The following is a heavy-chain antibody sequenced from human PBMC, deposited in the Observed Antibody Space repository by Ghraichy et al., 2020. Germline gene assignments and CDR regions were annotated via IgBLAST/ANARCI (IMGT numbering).Heavy chain of an antibody. CDR3: ARRHSSSWYWFDP. CDR1: GGSISSYY. Sequence: SETLSLTCTVSGGSISSYYWSWIRQPPGKGLEWIGYIYYSGSTNYNPSLKSRVTISVDTSKNQFSLKLSSVTAADTAVYHCARRHSSSWYWFDPWGQGTLVTVSS. J-gene: IGHJ5*02. V-gene: IGHV4-59*08. D-gene: IGHD6-13*01. CDR2: IYYSGST.